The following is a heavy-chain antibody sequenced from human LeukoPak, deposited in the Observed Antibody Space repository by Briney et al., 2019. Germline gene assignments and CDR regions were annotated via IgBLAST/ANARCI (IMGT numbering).Heavy chain of an antibody. CDR3: SRKPISRSWSLNFDY. V-gene: IGHV4-34*01. Sequence: SETLSLTCAVYGGSFSGYYWSWIRQPPGKGLEWIGEINHSGSTNYNPSLKSRVTISVDTSKNQFSLKLSSVTAADTAVYYCSRKPISRSWSLNFDYWGQGTLVTVSS. CDR2: INHSGST. J-gene: IGHJ4*02. CDR1: GGSFSGYY. D-gene: IGHD6-13*01.